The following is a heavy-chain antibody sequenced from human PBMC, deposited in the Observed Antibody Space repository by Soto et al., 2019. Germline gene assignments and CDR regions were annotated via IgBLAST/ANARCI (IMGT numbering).Heavy chain of an antibody. CDR1: GYTFTSYA. CDR3: ARSQGYQLELYYGMDV. Sequence: QVQLVQSGAEVKKPGASVKVSCKASGYTFTSYAMHWVRQAPGQRLEWMGWINAGNGNTKYSQKFQGRVTTTRDTTASTAYMELSSLRSEDTAVYYCARSQGYQLELYYGMDVWGQGTTVTVSS. D-gene: IGHD2-2*01. V-gene: IGHV1-3*01. J-gene: IGHJ6*02. CDR2: INAGNGNT.